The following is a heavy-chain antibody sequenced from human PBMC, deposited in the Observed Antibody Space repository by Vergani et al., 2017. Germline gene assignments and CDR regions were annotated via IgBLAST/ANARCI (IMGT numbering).Heavy chain of an antibody. CDR1: GGSFTSYH. J-gene: IGHJ6*03. D-gene: IGHD4-11*01. CDR3: ARVNTETNGHRYYYYYMDV. V-gene: IGHV4-34*01. Sequence: QVQLQQWGGGLLKPSETLSLTCVVNGGSFTSYHWTWIRQSPGEGLEWVGDIDHTGRPDYNPYLKSRLTMSVDKSRNQFSLTLNSVTATDTAIYFCARVNTETNGHRYYYYYMDVWGQGTAVTVS. CDR2: IDHTGRP.